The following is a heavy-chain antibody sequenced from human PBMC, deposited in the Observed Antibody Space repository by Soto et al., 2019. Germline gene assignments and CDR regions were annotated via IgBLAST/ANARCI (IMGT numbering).Heavy chain of an antibody. Sequence: EAQLVESGGGLVQPGRSLRLSCAGSGFIFDDFAIHWVRQAPGKGLEWVSGISWNSDSIGYADSVKGRFTISRDNAKNALYLHMNSLRVEDTALYYCTKIGGLYDFWSGPLHFDLWGQGTLVTVSS. CDR2: ISWNSDSI. V-gene: IGHV3-9*01. D-gene: IGHD3-3*01. J-gene: IGHJ4*02. CDR1: GFIFDDFA. CDR3: TKIGGLYDFWSGPLHFDL.